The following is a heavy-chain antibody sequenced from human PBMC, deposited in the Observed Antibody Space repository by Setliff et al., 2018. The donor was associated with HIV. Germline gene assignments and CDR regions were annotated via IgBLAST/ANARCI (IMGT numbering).Heavy chain of an antibody. Sequence: GGSLRLSCAASGFSFESHWMHWVRQSPGKGLVWISRISTTDKIYYAESVKGRFTISRDNARNSGFLQMNSLRVEDTAVYYCARALRGSGEDSWGQGTLVTVSS. J-gene: IGHJ5*01. CDR2: ISTTDKI. CDR3: ARALRGSGEDS. CDR1: GFSFESHW. D-gene: IGHD3-10*01. V-gene: IGHV3-21*04.